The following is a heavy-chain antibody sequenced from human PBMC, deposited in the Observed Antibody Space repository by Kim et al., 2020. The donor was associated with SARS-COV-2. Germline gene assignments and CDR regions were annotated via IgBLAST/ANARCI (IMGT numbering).Heavy chain of an antibody. CDR1: GFTFSSYA. V-gene: IGHV3-30*04. CDR2: ISYDGSNK. Sequence: GGSLRLSCAASGFTFSSYAMHWVRQAPGKGLEWVAVISYDGSNKYYADSVKGRFTISRDNSKNTLYLQMNSLRAEDTAVYYCARGGYCSGGSCYYYFDYWGQGTLVTVS. CDR3: ARGGYCSGGSCYYYFDY. J-gene: IGHJ4*02. D-gene: IGHD2-15*01.